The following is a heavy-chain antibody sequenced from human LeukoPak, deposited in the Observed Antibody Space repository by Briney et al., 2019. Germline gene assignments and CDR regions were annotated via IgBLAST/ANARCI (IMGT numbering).Heavy chain of an antibody. CDR2: ISYDGSNK. CDR1: GFTFSSYA. V-gene: IGHV3-30*04. Sequence: GGSLRLSCAASGFTFSSYAMSWVRQAPGKGLEWVAVISYDGSNKYYADSVKGRFTISRDNSKNTLYLQMNSLRAEDTAVYYCARESLYSSGWVPDYWGQGTLVTVSS. CDR3: ARESLYSSGWVPDY. D-gene: IGHD6-19*01. J-gene: IGHJ4*02.